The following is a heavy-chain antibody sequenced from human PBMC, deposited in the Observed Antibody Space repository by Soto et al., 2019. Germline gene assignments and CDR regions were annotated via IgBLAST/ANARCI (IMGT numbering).Heavy chain of an antibody. CDR2: ISSSGNTI. D-gene: IGHD3-16*02. V-gene: IGHV3-48*02. J-gene: IGHJ6*02. CDR1: GFIFSQYT. Sequence: GGSLRLSCIASGFIFSQYTVNWVRQAPGKGLEWVSYISSSGNTIYYADSVKGRFTISRDNAKNALYLQMNSLTDDDSAVYYCARDYRHSPDYYALDVWGQGTTVTVSS. CDR3: ARDYRHSPDYYALDV.